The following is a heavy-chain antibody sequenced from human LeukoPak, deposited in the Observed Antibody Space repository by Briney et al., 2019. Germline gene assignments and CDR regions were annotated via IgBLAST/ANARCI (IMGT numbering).Heavy chain of an antibody. D-gene: IGHD2-2*02. V-gene: IGHV3-21*01. CDR2: ISSSSSYV. CDR1: GLSFNNYD. CDR3: ARDPTVPAAIHRWFDP. J-gene: IGHJ5*02. Sequence: GGSLRLSCAASGLSFNNYDMSWVRQAPGKGLEWVSSISSSSSYVYYADSLKGRFTISRDNAKNSLYLQMNSLRAEDTAVYYCARDPTVPAAIHRWFDPWGQGTLVTVSS.